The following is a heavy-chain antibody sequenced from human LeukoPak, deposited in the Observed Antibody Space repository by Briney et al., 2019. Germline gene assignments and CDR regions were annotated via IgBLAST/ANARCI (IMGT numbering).Heavy chain of an antibody. Sequence: HSQTLSLTCAISGDSVSSNSAAWNWIRQSPSRGLEWLGRTYYRSRWYNEYALSVKSRITINPDTSKNQFSLQLNSVTPEDTAVYYCARVTEKQYLPFESWGQGTLVTVSS. CDR3: ARVTEKQYLPFES. CDR1: GDSVSSNSAA. J-gene: IGHJ4*02. D-gene: IGHD6-19*01. V-gene: IGHV6-1*01. CDR2: TYYRSRWYN.